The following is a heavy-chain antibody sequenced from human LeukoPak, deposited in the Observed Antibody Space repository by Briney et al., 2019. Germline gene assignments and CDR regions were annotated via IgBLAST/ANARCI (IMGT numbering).Heavy chain of an antibody. J-gene: IGHJ6*04. CDR2: IRYDGSNK. CDR1: GFTFSSYG. CDR3: GRDFWSGQRV. V-gene: IGHV3-30*02. D-gene: IGHD3-3*01. Sequence: GGSLRLSCVASGFTFSSYGVHGVRQAPGKGLEWVAFIRYDGSNKYYADSVKGRFTISRDNSKNTLYLQMNSLRAEDTAVYYCGRDFWSGQRVWGKGTTVTVSS.